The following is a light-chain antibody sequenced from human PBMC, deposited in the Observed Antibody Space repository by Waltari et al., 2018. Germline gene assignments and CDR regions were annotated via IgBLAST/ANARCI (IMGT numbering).Light chain of an antibody. Sequence: SYVLTQPPSVSVAPGKTARITCGGNNVGTKNVHWYPQKPGQAPVLVIPYDSDRPSGIPERFSGSNSGNTATLTISRVEAGDEADYYCQVWDTSSDHLVFGTGTKVTVL. CDR1: NVGTKN. J-gene: IGLJ1*01. CDR3: QVWDTSSDHLV. CDR2: YDS. V-gene: IGLV3-21*04.